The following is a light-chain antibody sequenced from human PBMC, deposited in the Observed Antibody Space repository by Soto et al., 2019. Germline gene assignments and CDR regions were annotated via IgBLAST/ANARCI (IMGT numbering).Light chain of an antibody. Sequence: QSALTQPASVSGSPGQSITISCTGTSSDVGGYNYVSWYQQHPGKAPKLMIYDVSNRPSGVSNRFSGSKSGNTPSLTISGLQAEDEADYYCSSYTSSILFGGGTKLTVL. CDR1: SSDVGGYNY. V-gene: IGLV2-14*01. CDR3: SSYTSSIL. J-gene: IGLJ2*01. CDR2: DVS.